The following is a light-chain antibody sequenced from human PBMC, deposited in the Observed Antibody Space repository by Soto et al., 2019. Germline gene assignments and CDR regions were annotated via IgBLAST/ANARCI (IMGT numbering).Light chain of an antibody. V-gene: IGKV1-5*01. CDR3: QHTRT. J-gene: IGKJ1*01. CDR2: DAS. CDR1: QNINNW. Sequence: DFQMTQSPSTLSASVGDRVTITCRASQNINNWVAWYQQKPGKAPKFLIYDASTLQRGVPSRFSGSGFGTEFSLTISSLQPDDFGSYYCQHTRTLGQGTKVEIK.